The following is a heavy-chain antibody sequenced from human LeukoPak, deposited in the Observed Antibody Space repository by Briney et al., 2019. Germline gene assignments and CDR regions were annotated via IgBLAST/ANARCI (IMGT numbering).Heavy chain of an antibody. CDR1: GFTFSGSA. J-gene: IGHJ6*03. V-gene: IGHV3-23*01. CDR2: ISGSGGST. D-gene: IGHD3-9*01. CDR3: AKAPNYDILTGYRYYYYMDV. Sequence: GGSLRLSCTASGFTFSGSAMHWVRQAPGKGLEWVSAISGSGGSTYYADSVKGRFTISRDNSKNTLYLQMNSLRAEDTAVYYCAKAPNYDILTGYRYYYYMDVWGKGTTVTVSS.